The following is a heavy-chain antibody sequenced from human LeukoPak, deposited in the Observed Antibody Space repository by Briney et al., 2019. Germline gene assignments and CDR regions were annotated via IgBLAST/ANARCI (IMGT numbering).Heavy chain of an antibody. J-gene: IGHJ6*02. CDR1: GFTFSSYA. CDR3: AKPHVGVPNYGMDV. Sequence: GGSLRLSCAASGFTFSSYAMSWARQAPGKGLEWVSAISGSGGSTYYADSVKGRFTISRDNSKNTLYLQMNSLRAEDTAVYYCAKPHVGVPNYGMDVWGQGTTVTVSS. V-gene: IGHV3-23*01. CDR2: ISGSGGST. D-gene: IGHD3-3*01.